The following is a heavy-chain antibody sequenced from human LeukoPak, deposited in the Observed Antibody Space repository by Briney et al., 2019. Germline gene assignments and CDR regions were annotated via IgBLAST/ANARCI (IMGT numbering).Heavy chain of an antibody. CDR2: ISYDGSNK. J-gene: IGHJ4*02. D-gene: IGHD1-26*01. V-gene: IGHV3-30-3*01. CDR3: AVPGATPGY. CDR1: GFTFSSYA. Sequence: PGGSLRLSCAASGFTFSSYAMHWVRQAPGKGLEWVAVISYDGSNKYYADSVKGRFTISRDNSKNTLYLQMNSLRAEDTAVYCCAVPGATPGYWGQGTLVTVSS.